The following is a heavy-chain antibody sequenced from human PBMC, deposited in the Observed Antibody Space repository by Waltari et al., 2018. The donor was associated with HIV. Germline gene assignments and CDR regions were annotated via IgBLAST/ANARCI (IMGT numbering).Heavy chain of an antibody. CDR3: ASPSIRAGMDV. D-gene: IGHD2-2*02. Sequence: EMQLVESGGGLVQPGGSLRLSCAASGFTFSHFWMSWVRQAPGKGLEWLANIKQDGSEKYYVDSVKGRFTISRDNAKNSLYLQMNSLRAEDTAVYYCASPSIRAGMDVWGQGTTVTVSS. J-gene: IGHJ6*02. CDR1: GFTFSHFW. V-gene: IGHV3-7*01. CDR2: IKQDGSEK.